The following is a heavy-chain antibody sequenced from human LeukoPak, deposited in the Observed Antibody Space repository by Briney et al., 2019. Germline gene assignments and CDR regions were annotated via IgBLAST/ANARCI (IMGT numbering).Heavy chain of an antibody. V-gene: IGHV3-30*18. CDR2: ISYDGSNK. Sequence: GGSLRLSCAASGFTFSSYGMHWVRQAPGKGLEWVAVISYDGSNKYYADSVKGRFTISRDNSKNTLYLQMNSLRAEDTAVYYCAKDSRRYCSSTSCYFADYWGQGTLVTVSS. CDR3: AKDSRRYCSSTSCYFADY. CDR1: GFTFSSYG. D-gene: IGHD2-2*01. J-gene: IGHJ4*02.